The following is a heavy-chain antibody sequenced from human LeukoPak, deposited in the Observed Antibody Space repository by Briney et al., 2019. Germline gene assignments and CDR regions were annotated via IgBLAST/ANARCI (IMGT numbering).Heavy chain of an antibody. V-gene: IGHV3-48*03. CDR1: GFTFSSYE. D-gene: IGHD1-1*01. CDR3: ARVPGILGDYYYGMDV. Sequence: GSLRLSCAASGFTFSSYEMNWVRQAPGKGLEWVSYISSSGSTIYYADSVKGRFTISRDNAKNSLYPQMNSLRAEDTAVYYCARVPGILGDYYYGMDVWGKGTTVTVSS. J-gene: IGHJ6*04. CDR2: ISSSGSTI.